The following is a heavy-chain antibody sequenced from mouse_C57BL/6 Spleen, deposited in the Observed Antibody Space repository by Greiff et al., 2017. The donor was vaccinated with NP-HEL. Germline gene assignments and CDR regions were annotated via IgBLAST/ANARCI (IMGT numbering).Heavy chain of an antibody. CDR3: ARYYYGSSYSMDY. D-gene: IGHD1-1*01. CDR2: IHPNSGST. Sequence: VQLQQPGAELVKPGASVKLSCKASGYTFTSYWMHWVKQRPGQGLAWIGMIHPNSGSTNYNEKFKNKATLTVDKSSSTAYMQLSSLTSEDSAVYYCARYYYGSSYSMDYWGQGTSVTVSS. V-gene: IGHV1-64*01. J-gene: IGHJ4*01. CDR1: GYTFTSYW.